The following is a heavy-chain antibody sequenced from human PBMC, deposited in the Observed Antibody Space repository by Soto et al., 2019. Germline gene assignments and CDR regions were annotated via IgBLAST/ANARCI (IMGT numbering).Heavy chain of an antibody. CDR1: GYTFTSYA. CDR2: INAGNGNT. Sequence: QVQLVQSGAEVKKPGASVKVSCKASGYTFTSYAMHWVRQAPGQRLEWMGWINAGNGNTKYSQKFQGRVTITSDTSARTAYMELSSLRSEDTAVYYCARARSRFLEWLVFDYWGQGTLVTVSS. D-gene: IGHD3-3*01. CDR3: ARARSRFLEWLVFDY. J-gene: IGHJ4*02. V-gene: IGHV1-3*01.